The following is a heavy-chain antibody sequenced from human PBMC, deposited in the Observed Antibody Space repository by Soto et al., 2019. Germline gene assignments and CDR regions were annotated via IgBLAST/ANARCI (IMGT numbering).Heavy chain of an antibody. CDR2: IFDNGDV. CDR1: GVSSTSLY. Sequence: SETLSLTCTVSGVSSTSLYWSWIRQSPGKGLEWIGYIFDNGDVKYNPSLMSRLTMSIDMSKNEFSLRLKSVTAADTAMYYCARGWGSKWYYFDSWGEGTLVTVPS. D-gene: IGHD3-16*01. CDR3: ARGWGSKWYYFDS. J-gene: IGHJ4*02. V-gene: IGHV4-59*11.